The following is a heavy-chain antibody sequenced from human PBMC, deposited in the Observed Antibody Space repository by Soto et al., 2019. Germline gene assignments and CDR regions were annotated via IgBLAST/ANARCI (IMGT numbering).Heavy chain of an antibody. CDR3: ARDRLLWFGELFRPARGGMDV. V-gene: IGHV4-31*03. D-gene: IGHD3-10*01. J-gene: IGHJ6*02. CDR1: GGSISSGGYY. Sequence: SETLSLTCTVSGGSISSGGYYWSWIRQHPGKGLEWIGYIYYSGSTYYNPSLKSRVTISVDTSKNQFSLKLSSVTAADTAVYYCARDRLLWFGELFRPARGGMDVWGQGTTVT. CDR2: IYYSGST.